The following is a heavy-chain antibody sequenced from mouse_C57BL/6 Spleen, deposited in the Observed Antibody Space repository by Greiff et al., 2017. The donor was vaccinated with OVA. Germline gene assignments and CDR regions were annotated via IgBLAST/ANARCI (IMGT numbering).Heavy chain of an antibody. CDR1: GFSLTSYG. CDR2: IWRGGST. CDR3: ASYYYGSSYVSMDY. V-gene: IGHV2-5*01. D-gene: IGHD1-1*01. J-gene: IGHJ4*01. Sequence: VQLQQSGPGLVQPSQSLSITCTVSGFSLTSYGVHWVRQSPGKGLEWLGVIWRGGSTDYNAAFMSRLSITKDNSKSQVFFKMNSLQADDTAIYYCASYYYGSSYVSMDYWGQGTSVTVSS.